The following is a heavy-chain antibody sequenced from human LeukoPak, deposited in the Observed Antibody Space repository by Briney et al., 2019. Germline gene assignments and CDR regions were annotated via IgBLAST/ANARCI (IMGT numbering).Heavy chain of an antibody. CDR3: ARGPHRSSDYYYYYYMDV. Sequence: SETLSLTCAVCGGSFSGYYWSWIRQPPGKGLEWIGEINHSGSTNYNPSLKSRVTISVDTSKNQFSLKLSSVTAADTAVYYCARGPHRSSDYYYYYYMDVWGKGTTVTVSS. D-gene: IGHD3-10*01. V-gene: IGHV4-34*01. CDR1: GGSFSGYY. CDR2: INHSGST. J-gene: IGHJ6*03.